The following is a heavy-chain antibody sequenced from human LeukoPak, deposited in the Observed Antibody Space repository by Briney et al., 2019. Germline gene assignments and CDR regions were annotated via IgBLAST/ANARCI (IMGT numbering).Heavy chain of an antibody. CDR1: GFSFSSYN. V-gene: IGHV3-21*06. CDR2: ITSSSSYI. D-gene: IGHD1-26*01. J-gene: IGHJ6*03. Sequence: GGSLRLSCAASGFSFSSYNMNWVRQAPGKGPEWVSSITSSSSYIYYADTVKGRFTISRDNAKNSLYLQMDSLRVEDTAVYYCARDPYSGSYGPYYYYYMDVWGKGTTVTISS. CDR3: ARDPYSGSYGPYYYYYMDV.